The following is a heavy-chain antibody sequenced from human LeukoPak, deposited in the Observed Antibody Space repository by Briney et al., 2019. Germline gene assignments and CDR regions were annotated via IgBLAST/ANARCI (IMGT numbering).Heavy chain of an antibody. V-gene: IGHV3-15*01. D-gene: IGHD6-25*01. CDR3: TTRRQDGC. J-gene: IGHJ4*02. Sequence: GGSLRLSCAVSGFSVSDNYMTWVRQAPGKGLEWVGRIKSKIDGGTIDYGAPVKGRFTISRDDSRNTLYLQMNSLKTEDTAVYYCTTRRQDGCWGQGTLVTVS. CDR1: GFSVSDNY. CDR2: IKSKIDGGTI.